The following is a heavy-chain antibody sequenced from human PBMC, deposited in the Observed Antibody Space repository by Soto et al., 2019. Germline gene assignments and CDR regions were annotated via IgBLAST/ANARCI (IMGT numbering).Heavy chain of an antibody. CDR3: ARWSDSSGGDLDY. D-gene: IGHD6-19*01. J-gene: IGHJ4*02. V-gene: IGHV3-21*01. CDR1: GFTFSSYS. CDR2: ISSSSSYI. Sequence: GGSLRLSCAASGFTFSSYSMNWVRQAPGKGLEWVSSISSSSSYIYYADSVKGRFTISRDNAKNSLYLQMNSLRAEDTAVYYCARWSDSSGGDLDYWGQGTLVTVSS.